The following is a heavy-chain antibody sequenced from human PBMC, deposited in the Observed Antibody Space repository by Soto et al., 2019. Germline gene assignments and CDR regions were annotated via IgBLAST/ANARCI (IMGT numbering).Heavy chain of an antibody. CDR1: GYTFTIYY. V-gene: IGHV1-46*01. CDR3: ARDGNSNLPFDP. D-gene: IGHD4-4*01. CDR2: INPSGGIT. J-gene: IGHJ5*02. Sequence: ASVKVSCRASGYTFTIYYMHFVRQTPGQGLECIGIINPSGGITIYAQNFQGRVTMTMDTSTSTVYIELSSLRSEDTAVYYFARDGNSNLPFDPWGQGTLVTVSS.